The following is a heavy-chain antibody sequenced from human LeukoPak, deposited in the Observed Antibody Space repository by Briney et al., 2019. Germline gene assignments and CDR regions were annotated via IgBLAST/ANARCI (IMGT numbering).Heavy chain of an antibody. J-gene: IGHJ5*02. V-gene: IGHV3-15*01. CDR1: GFTFSNAW. Sequence: GGSLRLSCAASGFTFSNAWMSWVRQAPGKGLEWVGRIKSITNGATTGYAAPVKGRFTISRDDSKNTLYLQMNSLKSEDTAVYYCTTDLWSWGQGTLVTVSS. D-gene: IGHD2-21*01. CDR3: TTDLWS. CDR2: IKSITNGATT.